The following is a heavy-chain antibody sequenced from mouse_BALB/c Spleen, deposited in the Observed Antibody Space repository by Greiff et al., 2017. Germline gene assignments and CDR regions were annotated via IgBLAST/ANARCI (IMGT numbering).Heavy chain of an antibody. Sequence: VQLKESGPGLVKPSQSLSLTCSVTGYSITSGYYWNWIRQFPGNKLEWMGYISYDGSNNYNPSLKNRISITRDTSKNQFFLKLNSVTTEDTATYYCAREYGNYAMDYWGQGTSVTVSS. J-gene: IGHJ4*01. V-gene: IGHV3-6*02. CDR2: ISYDGSN. CDR1: GYSITSGYY. D-gene: IGHD2-1*01. CDR3: AREYGNYAMDY.